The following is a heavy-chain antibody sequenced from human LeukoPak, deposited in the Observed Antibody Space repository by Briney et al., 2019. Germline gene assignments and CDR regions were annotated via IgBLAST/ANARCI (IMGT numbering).Heavy chain of an antibody. J-gene: IGHJ6*03. CDR1: GGSISSSSYY. CDR3: ARVPGVGSSSHYYYYMDV. Sequence: SETLSLTCTVSGGSISSSSYYWGWIRQPPGKGLEWIGSIYYSGSTYYNPSLKSRVTISVDTSKNQFSLKLSSVTAADTAVYYCARVPGVGSSSHYYYYMDVWGKGTTVTVSS. V-gene: IGHV4-39*07. CDR2: IYYSGST. D-gene: IGHD6-6*01.